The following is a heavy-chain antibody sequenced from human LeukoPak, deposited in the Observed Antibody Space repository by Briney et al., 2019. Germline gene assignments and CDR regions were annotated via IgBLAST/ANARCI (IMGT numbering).Heavy chain of an antibody. Sequence: GGSLRLSCAASGFTFSDHYMDWVRQAPGKGLEWVANIKQDGSEKYYVDSVKGRFTISRDNAKNSLYLQMNNLRAEDTAVYYCASRVWVGTTFHFYYYMDVWGKGTTVTVSS. V-gene: IGHV3-7*01. J-gene: IGHJ6*03. CDR1: GFTFSDHY. D-gene: IGHD1-26*01. CDR3: ASRVWVGTTFHFYYYMDV. CDR2: IKQDGSEK.